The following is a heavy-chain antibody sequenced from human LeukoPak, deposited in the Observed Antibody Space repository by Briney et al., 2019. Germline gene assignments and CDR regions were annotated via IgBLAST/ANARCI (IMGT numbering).Heavy chain of an antibody. CDR3: ARGVRAKCWFDP. CDR2: INHSGST. V-gene: IGHV4-34*01. CDR1: DGSINSYY. Sequence: SETLSLTCSVSDGSINSYYWSWIRQPPGKGLEWIGEINHSGSTNYNPSLKSRVTISVDTSKNQFSLKLSSVTAADTAVYYCARGVRAKCWFDPWGQGTLVTVSS. J-gene: IGHJ5*02.